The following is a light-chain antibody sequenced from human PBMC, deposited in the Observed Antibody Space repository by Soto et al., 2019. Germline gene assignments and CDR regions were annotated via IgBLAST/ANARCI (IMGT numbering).Light chain of an antibody. CDR1: QSFSSSF. J-gene: IGKJ5*01. CDR2: DAS. V-gene: IGKV3-20*01. Sequence: EIVLTQSPGTLSLSPGEIATLSCRASQSFSSSFLAWYQRKPGQAPRLLIYDASNRATGIPARFSGSGSGTDFTLTISRLETEDFALYYCQQYGSSPITFGQGTRLEI. CDR3: QQYGSSPIT.